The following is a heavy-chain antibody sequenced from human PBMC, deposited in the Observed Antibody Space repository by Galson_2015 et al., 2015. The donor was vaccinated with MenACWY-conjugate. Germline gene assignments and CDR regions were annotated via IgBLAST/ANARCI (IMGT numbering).Heavy chain of an antibody. CDR3: ARVVVVAGTHDYFDY. D-gene: IGHD6-19*01. CDR2: IYSGGST. J-gene: IGHJ4*02. Sequence: SLRLSCAASGFTVSNNHMSWVRQAPGRGLEWISIIYSGGSTYYADSVKGRFTISRDNSKNTLYLQMNSLRAEDTAVYYCARVVVVAGTHDYFDYWGQGTLVTVSS. V-gene: IGHV3-66*01. CDR1: GFTVSNNH.